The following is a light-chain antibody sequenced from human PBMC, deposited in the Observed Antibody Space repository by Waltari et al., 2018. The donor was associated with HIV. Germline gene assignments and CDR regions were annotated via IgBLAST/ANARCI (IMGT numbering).Light chain of an antibody. CDR3: QSYDSSLRASV. V-gene: IGLV1-40*01. J-gene: IGLJ2*01. CDR2: SDI. Sequence: QSALTPPPSVSGAPGQRVTISCTGTRSNIGAGHLVHWYQHLPGTAPKLLVYSDINRPSGVPDRFSGSKSGTSASLVITGLQAEDEADYYCQSYDSSLRASVFGGGTKLTVL. CDR1: RSNIGAGHL.